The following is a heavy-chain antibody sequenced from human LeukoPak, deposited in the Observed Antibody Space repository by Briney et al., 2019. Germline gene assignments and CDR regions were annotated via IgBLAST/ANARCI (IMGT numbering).Heavy chain of an antibody. J-gene: IGHJ4*02. CDR1: GYTFSDSY. V-gene: IGHV1-2*02. Sequence: ASVKVSCKDSGYTFSDSYLHWVRQAPGQGLECMGWINPNSGGTNYAQKFQGRVTMTRDTSISTAYMELRRLRSDDTAVFYCAREEVIAAVGATLDYWVQGALVTVSS. CDR3: AREEVIAAVGATLDY. D-gene: IGHD6-13*01. CDR2: INPNSGGT.